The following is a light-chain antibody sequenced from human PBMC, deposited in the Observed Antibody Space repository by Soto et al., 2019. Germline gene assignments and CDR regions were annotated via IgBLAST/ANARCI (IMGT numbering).Light chain of an antibody. Sequence: EIMMTQSPDTLSVSPGERATVSCRASQSISSDFAWFQLKPSQAPRLLIYGAATRATDVPHRFSGSGSLTEFTLTTSTLQSEDFAVYYDQQYNNRPYTFGQWTKLDIK. CDR2: GAA. CDR1: QSISSD. V-gene: IGKV3-15*01. J-gene: IGKJ2*01. CDR3: QQYNNRPYT.